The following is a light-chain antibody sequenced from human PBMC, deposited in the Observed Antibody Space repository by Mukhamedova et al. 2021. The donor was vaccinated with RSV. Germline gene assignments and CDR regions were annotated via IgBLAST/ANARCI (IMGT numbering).Light chain of an antibody. CDR2: QNT. Sequence: GDKFISWYQQRPGQSPVLVNYQNTKRPSGISERISGTNSGNTATLTISGTQATDEADYYCQAWDTNTAIFGGGTRLTVL. V-gene: IGLV3-1*01. CDR1: GDKF. J-gene: IGLJ2*01. CDR3: QAWDTNTAI.